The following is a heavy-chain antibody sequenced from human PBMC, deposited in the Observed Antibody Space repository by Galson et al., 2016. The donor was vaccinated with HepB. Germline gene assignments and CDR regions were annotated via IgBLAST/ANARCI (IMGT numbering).Heavy chain of an antibody. D-gene: IGHD2/OR15-2a*01. CDR2: IDWDDDK. V-gene: IGHV2-70*01. J-gene: IGHJ4*02. CDR1: GFSLSTSGMC. Sequence: PALVKPTQTLTLTCTFSGFSLSTSGMCVSWIRQPPGKALEWLALIDWDDDKYYSTSLKTRLTISKDTSKNQVVLTMTNMDPVDTATYYCARTWGFLPEYYFDYWGQGTLVTVSS. CDR3: ARTWGFLPEYYFDY.